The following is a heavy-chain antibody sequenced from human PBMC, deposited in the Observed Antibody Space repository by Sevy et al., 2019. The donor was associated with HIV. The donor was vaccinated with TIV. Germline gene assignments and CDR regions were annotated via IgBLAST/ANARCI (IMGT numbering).Heavy chain of an antibody. CDR2: ISYDGSNK. Sequence: GGSLRLSCAASGFTFSSYAMHWVRQAQGKGLEWVAVISYDGSNKYYADSVKGRFTISRDNSKNTLYLQMNSLRAEDTAVYYCARDLAYDSSGPFDYWGQGTLVTVSS. CDR1: GFTFSSYA. J-gene: IGHJ4*02. D-gene: IGHD3-22*01. CDR3: ARDLAYDSSGPFDY. V-gene: IGHV3-30-3*01.